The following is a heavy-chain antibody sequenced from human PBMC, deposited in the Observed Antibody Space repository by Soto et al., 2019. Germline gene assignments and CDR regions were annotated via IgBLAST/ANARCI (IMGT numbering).Heavy chain of an antibody. Sequence: GASVKVSCKASGGTFSSYAISWVRQAPGQGLEWMGGIIPIFGTANYAQKFQGRVTITADESTSTAYMELSSLRSEDTAVYYCARERDYGDYYYGMDVWGQGTTVTVSS. CDR2: IIPIFGTA. V-gene: IGHV1-69*13. CDR1: GGTFSSYA. J-gene: IGHJ6*02. D-gene: IGHD4-17*01. CDR3: ARERDYGDYYYGMDV.